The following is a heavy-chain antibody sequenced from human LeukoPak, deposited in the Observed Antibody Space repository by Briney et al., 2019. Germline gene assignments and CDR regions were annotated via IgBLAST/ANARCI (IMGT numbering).Heavy chain of an antibody. J-gene: IGHJ5*02. CDR2: IYPGDSNT. D-gene: IGHD2-2*01. CDR1: GYSFTSYW. CDR3: VTVLGSTLRAIWFDP. Sequence: GESLKISCKGSGYSFTSYWIGWVRQMPGKGLEWMGIIYPGDSNTKYSPSFQGQVTISTDNSISTAYLQWSSLKASDTAMYYCVTVLGSTLRAIWFDPRGQGTLVTASS. V-gene: IGHV5-51*01.